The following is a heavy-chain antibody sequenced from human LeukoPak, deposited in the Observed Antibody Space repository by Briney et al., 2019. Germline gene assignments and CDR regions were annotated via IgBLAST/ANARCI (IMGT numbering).Heavy chain of an antibody. V-gene: IGHV3-23*01. CDR2: VSGSGAGT. D-gene: IGHD4-17*01. CDR1: KFNFNSFG. CDR3: AKDPNGDYIGTFDI. Sequence: GGSLRLSCTTSKFNFNSFGMSWVRQAPGKGPEWVSSVSGSGAGTQYAASVQGRFTISRDNSKNTLYLQMNSLRAEDTAIYYCAKDPNGDYIGTFDIWGQGTMVTVSS. J-gene: IGHJ3*02.